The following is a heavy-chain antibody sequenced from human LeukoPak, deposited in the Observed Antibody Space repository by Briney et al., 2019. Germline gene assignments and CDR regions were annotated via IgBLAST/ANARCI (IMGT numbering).Heavy chain of an antibody. Sequence: SETLSLTCTVSGSSISSGDYYWSWIRQPPGKGLEWIGYIYYSGSTYYNPSLKSRVTISVDTSKNQFSLKLSSVTAADTAVYYCARADIVVVPAAHYYFDYWGQGTLVTVSS. CDR1: GSSISSGDYY. CDR3: ARADIVVVPAAHYYFDY. CDR2: IYYSGST. J-gene: IGHJ4*02. D-gene: IGHD2-2*01. V-gene: IGHV4-30-4*08.